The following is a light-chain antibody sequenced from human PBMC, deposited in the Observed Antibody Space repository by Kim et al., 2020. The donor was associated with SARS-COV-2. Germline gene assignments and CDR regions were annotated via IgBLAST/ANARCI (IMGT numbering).Light chain of an antibody. J-gene: IGLJ3*02. V-gene: IGLV1-47*01. CDR3: AAWDDSLSGHWV. CDR1: SSNIGSND. Sequence: QRVTISCSGSSSNIGSNDVYWYQQLPGTAAKLLIYRNSRRPSGVPDRFSGSKYGTSASRAISGLRSEDEADYYCAAWDDSLSGHWVFGGGTQLTVL. CDR2: RNS.